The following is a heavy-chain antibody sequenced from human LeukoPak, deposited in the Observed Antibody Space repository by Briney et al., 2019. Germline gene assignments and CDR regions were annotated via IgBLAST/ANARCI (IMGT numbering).Heavy chain of an antibody. Sequence: TGGSLRLSCAASGFTFSSYGMHWVRQAPGKGLEWVAVISYDGSNKYYADSVKGRFTISRDNSKNTMYLQMNSLRAEDTAVYYCAKDRIAAAGTLTDYWGQGALVNVSS. V-gene: IGHV3-30*18. D-gene: IGHD6-13*01. J-gene: IGHJ4*02. CDR1: GFTFSSYG. CDR2: ISYDGSNK. CDR3: AKDRIAAAGTLTDY.